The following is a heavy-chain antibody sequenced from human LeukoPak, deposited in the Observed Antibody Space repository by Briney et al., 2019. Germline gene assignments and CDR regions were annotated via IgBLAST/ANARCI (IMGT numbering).Heavy chain of an antibody. CDR1: GFTFSSYE. CDR3: AKDFKQQLESG. Sequence: PGGSLRLSCAASGFTFSSYEMNWVRQAPGKGLEWVSYISSSGSTIYYADSVKGRFTISRDNAKNSLYLQMNSLRAEDTAVYYCAKDFKQQLESGWGQGTLVTVSS. V-gene: IGHV3-48*03. CDR2: ISSSGSTI. J-gene: IGHJ4*02. D-gene: IGHD6-13*01.